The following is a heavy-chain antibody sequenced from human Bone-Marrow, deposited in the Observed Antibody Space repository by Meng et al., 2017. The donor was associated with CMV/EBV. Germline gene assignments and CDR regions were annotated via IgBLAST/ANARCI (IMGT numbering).Heavy chain of an antibody. CDR1: GGSFSGYY. D-gene: IGHD2-2*01. CDR2: INHSGST. Sequence: GSLRLSCAVYGGSFSGYYWSWIRQPPGKGLEWIGEINHSGSTNYNPSLKSGVTISVDTSKNQFSLKLSSVTAADTAVYYCARGTIVVVPAAIGQSGYYYYYGMDVWGQGTTVTVSS. J-gene: IGHJ6*02. V-gene: IGHV4-34*01. CDR3: ARGTIVVVPAAIGQSGYYYYYGMDV.